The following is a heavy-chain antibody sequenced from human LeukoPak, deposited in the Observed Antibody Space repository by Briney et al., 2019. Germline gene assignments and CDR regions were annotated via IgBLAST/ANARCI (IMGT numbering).Heavy chain of an antibody. J-gene: IGHJ6*03. CDR1: GFTFSSYA. D-gene: IGHD4-17*01. Sequence: GGSLRLSCAASGFTFSSYAMSWVRQAPGKGLEWVSAISGSGGSTYYADSVKGRFTISRDNSKNTLYLQMNSLRAEDTAVYYCAEDAVYGDARIYYYYYMDVWGKGTTVTVSS. CDR3: AEDAVYGDARIYYYYYMDV. CDR2: ISGSGGST. V-gene: IGHV3-23*01.